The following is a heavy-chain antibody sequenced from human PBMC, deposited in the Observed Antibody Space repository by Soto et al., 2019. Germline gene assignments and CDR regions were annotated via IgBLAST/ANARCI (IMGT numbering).Heavy chain of an antibody. Sequence: QLQLQESGPGLVKPSETLSLTCTVSGGSISSSSYYWGWLRQPPGKGLEWIGRIYYSGGTYYNPSLKSRVTISVDTSKNQFSLRLSSVTAADPAVYYGARGTVTTFAPADYWGQGTLVTVSS. CDR3: ARGTVTTFAPADY. J-gene: IGHJ4*02. CDR1: GGSISSSSYY. V-gene: IGHV4-39*01. D-gene: IGHD4-17*01. CDR2: IYYSGGT.